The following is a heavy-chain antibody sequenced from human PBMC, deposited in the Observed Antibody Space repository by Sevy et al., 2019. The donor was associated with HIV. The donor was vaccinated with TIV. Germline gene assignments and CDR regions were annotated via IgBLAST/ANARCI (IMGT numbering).Heavy chain of an antibody. CDR3: ASGTGV. J-gene: IGHJ6*02. D-gene: IGHD1-26*01. Sequence: ASVKVSCKTSGYTFTTFYVHWVRQAPGQGVEWMGIIIPSGGSTTYAQKFQGRVTMTRDTSTSTVYMELRSLRSEDTAVYYCASGTGVSGQGTTVTVSS. CDR2: IIPSGGST. CDR1: GYTFTTFY. V-gene: IGHV1-46*01.